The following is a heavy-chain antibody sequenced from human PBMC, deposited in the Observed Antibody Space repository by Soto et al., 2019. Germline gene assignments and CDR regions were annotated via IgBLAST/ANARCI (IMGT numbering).Heavy chain of an antibody. J-gene: IGHJ5*02. Sequence: PGGSLRLSCAASGFTFSSYAMSWVRQAPGKGLEWVSAISGSGGSTYYADSVKGRFTISRDNSKNTLYLQMNSLRAEDTAVYYCAKSALHRGRLTIFEPNWFDPWGQGTLVTVSS. CDR2: ISGSGGST. CDR1: GFTFSSYA. V-gene: IGHV3-23*01. D-gene: IGHD3-3*01. CDR3: AKSALHRGRLTIFEPNWFDP.